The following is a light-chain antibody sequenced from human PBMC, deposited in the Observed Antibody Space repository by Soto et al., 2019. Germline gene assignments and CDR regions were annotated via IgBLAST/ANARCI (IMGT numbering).Light chain of an antibody. CDR3: RSYTSSSSYV. J-gene: IGLJ1*01. CDR1: SSDVGGYNY. V-gene: IGLV2-14*01. Sequence: QSVLTQPASVSGSPGQSITISCTGTSSDVGGYNYVSWYQQHPGKAHKLMIYDVSNRPSGVSNRFSGSKSGNTASLTISGLQAEDEADYYCRSYTSSSSYVFGTGTKVTVL. CDR2: DVS.